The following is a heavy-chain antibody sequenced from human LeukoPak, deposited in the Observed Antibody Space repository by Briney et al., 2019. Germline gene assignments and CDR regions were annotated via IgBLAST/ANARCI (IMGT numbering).Heavy chain of an antibody. CDR3: ARVGTYGSGSYLSWLDY. CDR1: GGSISSYY. D-gene: IGHD3-10*01. Sequence: SETLSLTCTVSGGSISSYYWSWIRQPPGKGREWIRYIYYSGSTNYNPSLKSRVTISVDTSKNQFSLKLSSVTAADTAVYYCARVGTYGSGSYLSWLDYWGQGTLVTVSS. J-gene: IGHJ4*02. V-gene: IGHV4-59*01. CDR2: IYYSGST.